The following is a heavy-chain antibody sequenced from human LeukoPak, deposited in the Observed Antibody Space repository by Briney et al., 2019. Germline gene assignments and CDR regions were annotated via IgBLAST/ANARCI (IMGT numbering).Heavy chain of an antibody. J-gene: IGHJ4*02. Sequence: GGSLRLSCAASGFTFDSYAMSWVRQAPGKGLEWVSYIPGRGGGTYYADSVRGRFTISRDNSQNTLSLQLNSPRAEDSAVYYCAKDWFISGSAGFCSGWGQGTLVTVSS. CDR3: AKDWFISGSAGFCSG. D-gene: IGHD6-19*01. CDR2: IPGRGGGT. V-gene: IGHV3-23*01. CDR1: GFTFDSYA.